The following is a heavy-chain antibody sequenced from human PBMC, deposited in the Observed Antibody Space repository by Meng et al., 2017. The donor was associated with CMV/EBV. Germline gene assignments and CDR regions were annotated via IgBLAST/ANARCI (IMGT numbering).Heavy chain of an antibody. V-gene: IGHV3-30*02. CDR2: ILYDGTNK. J-gene: IGHJ4*02. CDR3: AKDLGCSSTSCPPGY. D-gene: IGHD2-2*01. Sequence: GESLKISCAASGFTFSSYGMHWVRQAPGKGLEWVAFILYDGTNKYYADSVKGRFTISRDNSKNTLYLQMNSLTAEDTAVYYCAKDLGCSSTSCPPGYWGQGTLVTVSS. CDR1: GFTFSSYG.